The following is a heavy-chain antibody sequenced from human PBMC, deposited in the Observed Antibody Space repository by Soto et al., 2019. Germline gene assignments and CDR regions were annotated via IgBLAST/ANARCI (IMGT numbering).Heavy chain of an antibody. CDR1: GGTFSSYT. V-gene: IGHV1-69*02. J-gene: IGHJ3*02. D-gene: IGHD2-15*01. CDR3: ARGYCSGGSCLGIDAFDI. CDR2: IIPILGIA. Sequence: SVKVSCKASGGTFSSYTISWVRQAPGQGLEWMGRIIPILGIANYAQNFQGRVTITADKSTSTAYMELSSLRSEDTAVYYCARGYCSGGSCLGIDAFDIWGQGTMVTVSS.